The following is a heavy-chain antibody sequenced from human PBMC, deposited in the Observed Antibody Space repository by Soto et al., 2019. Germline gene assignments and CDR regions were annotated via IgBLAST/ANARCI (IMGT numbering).Heavy chain of an antibody. V-gene: IGHV4-59*01. CDR1: GGSISSYY. CDR2: IYYSGST. Sequence: QVQLQESGPGLVKPSETLSLTCTVSGGSISSYYWSWIRQPPGKGLEWFGDIYYSGSTNYNPSLKSRVTISVDPSKNQFSLKLSSVTAADTAVYYCALLSSGGFDPWGQGTLVTVSS. CDR3: ALLSSGGFDP. J-gene: IGHJ5*02. D-gene: IGHD6-19*01.